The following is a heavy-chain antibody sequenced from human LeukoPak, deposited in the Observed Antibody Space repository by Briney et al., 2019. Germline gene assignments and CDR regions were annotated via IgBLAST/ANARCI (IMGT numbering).Heavy chain of an antibody. J-gene: IGHJ3*02. Sequence: GGSLRLSCAASAFTFSSYAMTWVRQAPGKGLEWVSAISASGGSTYFADSVKGRFTISRDNSRNTLYLQMNSLRAEDTAVYYCANGPYSYKEMSGAFDIWGQGTMVTVSS. D-gene: IGHD5-18*01. CDR1: AFTFSSYA. CDR2: ISASGGST. V-gene: IGHV3-23*01. CDR3: ANGPYSYKEMSGAFDI.